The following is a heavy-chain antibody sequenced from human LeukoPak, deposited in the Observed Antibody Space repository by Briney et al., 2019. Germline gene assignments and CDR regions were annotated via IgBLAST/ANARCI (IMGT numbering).Heavy chain of an antibody. D-gene: IGHD3-10*01. J-gene: IGHJ4*02. CDR1: GGSFSGYY. CDR2: INHSGGT. Sequence: SETLSLTCAVYGGSFSGYYWSWIRQPPGKGLEWIGEINHSGGTNYNPSLTSRVTISVDTSKNQFSLKLSSVTAADTAVYYCARAMVRRYNVDYWGQGTLVTVSS. V-gene: IGHV4-34*01. CDR3: ARAMVRRYNVDY.